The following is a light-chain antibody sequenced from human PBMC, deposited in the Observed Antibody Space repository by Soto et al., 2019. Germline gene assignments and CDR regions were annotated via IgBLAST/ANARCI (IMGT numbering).Light chain of an antibody. J-gene: IGKJ4*01. CDR1: QPVSNK. CDR3: QRYNNWPLT. V-gene: IGKV3-11*01. CDR2: DTF. Sequence: EIVLTQSPATLSSSPGERATLSCKASQPVSNKLAWYQHKPGQAPRLLIYDTFNRATGIPARFSGSGSGTDFTLTINSLQSEDFAIYYCQRYNNWPLTFGGGTKVDIK.